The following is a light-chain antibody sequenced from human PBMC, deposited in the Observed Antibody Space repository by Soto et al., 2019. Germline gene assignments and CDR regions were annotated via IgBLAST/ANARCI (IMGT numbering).Light chain of an antibody. V-gene: IGKV1-5*01. CDR3: QHYSTYSIT. CDR2: DAS. J-gene: IGKJ5*01. Sequence: DIQMTQSPSTLSASVGDRVTITCRASQSISARLAWFQQKPGKAPNLLIYDASSLESGVPSRFSGSGSGTEFTLTISSLQPDDFATYYCQHYSTYSITFGQGTRLEIK. CDR1: QSISAR.